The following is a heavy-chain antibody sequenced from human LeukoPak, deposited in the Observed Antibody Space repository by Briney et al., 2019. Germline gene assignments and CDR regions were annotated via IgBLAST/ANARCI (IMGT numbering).Heavy chain of an antibody. V-gene: IGHV3-74*01. D-gene: IGHD3-3*01. Sequence: PGGSLRLSCAASGFTFSSYWMHWLRQAPGKGLVWVSRINSDGSSTSYADSVKGRFTISRDNAKNTLYLQMNSLRAEDTAVYYCARGGVVTAYNWFDPWGQGTLVTVSS. CDR1: GFTFSSYW. J-gene: IGHJ5*02. CDR2: INSDGSST. CDR3: ARGGVVTAYNWFDP.